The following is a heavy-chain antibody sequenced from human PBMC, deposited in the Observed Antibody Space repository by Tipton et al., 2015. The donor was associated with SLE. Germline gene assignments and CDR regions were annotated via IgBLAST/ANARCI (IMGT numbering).Heavy chain of an antibody. V-gene: IGHV4-59*08. D-gene: IGHD3-10*01. J-gene: IGHJ5*02. CDR3: ARHVTYYDSGRVWFDP. CDR1: GGSISSYY. Sequence: LRLSCTVSGGSISSYYWSWIRQPPGKGLEWIGYIYYSGSTNYNPSLKSRVTISVDTSKNQFSLKLSSVTAADTAGYYCARHVTYYDSGRVWFDPWGQGTLVTVSS. CDR2: IYYSGST.